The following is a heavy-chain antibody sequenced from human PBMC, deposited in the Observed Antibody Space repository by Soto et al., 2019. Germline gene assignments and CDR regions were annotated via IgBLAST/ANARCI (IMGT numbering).Heavy chain of an antibody. Sequence: QVQLVQSGAEVKKPGSSVKVSCKAPGGTFSRYAISWVRQAPGQGLEWMGGITPMFGTANYAQKFQDRVTITXXEXTXXVNMELTRLRSEDTAVYYCAQALGSAVAGPGRLDLWGRGTLVIVSS. V-gene: IGHV1-69*05. D-gene: IGHD6-19*01. CDR1: GGTFSRYA. CDR3: AQALGSAVAGPGRLDL. CDR2: ITPMFGTA. J-gene: IGHJ2*01.